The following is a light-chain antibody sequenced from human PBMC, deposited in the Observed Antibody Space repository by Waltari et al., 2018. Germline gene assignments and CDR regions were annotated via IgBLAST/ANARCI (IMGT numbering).Light chain of an antibody. J-gene: IGKJ3*01. CDR3: QQRSNWPLT. CDR2: RAS. CDR1: QNVDTY. Sequence: EIVLTQSPATLSLSPGETATLSCRASQNVDTYFAWYQQKPGQAPRLLIYRASYRATGVPDRFSGGGSGTDFTRTISSLEPDDFAVYYCQQRSNWPLTFGPGTRLDIK. V-gene: IGKV3-11*01.